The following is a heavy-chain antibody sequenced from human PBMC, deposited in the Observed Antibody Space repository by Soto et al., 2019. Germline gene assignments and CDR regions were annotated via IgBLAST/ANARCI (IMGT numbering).Heavy chain of an antibody. Sequence: EVQLVESGGGLVQPGGSLRLSCAASGFTFSSYWMTWVRQAPGKGLEWVANIKEDGSGKYYVDSVKGRFTISRDNTKNSLYLHLNSLRAEDTATYYCVKDWYNDVWGYYFDYWGKGTLVTVSS. CDR3: VKDWYNDVWGYYFDY. D-gene: IGHD3-10*02. J-gene: IGHJ4*02. CDR1: GFTFSSYW. CDR2: IKEDGSGK. V-gene: IGHV3-7*01.